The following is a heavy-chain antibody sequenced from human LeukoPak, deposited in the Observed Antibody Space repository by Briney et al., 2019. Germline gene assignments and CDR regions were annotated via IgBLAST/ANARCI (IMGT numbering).Heavy chain of an antibody. D-gene: IGHD3-16*02. CDR1: GFTFSSYS. CDR3: ASLFYYDYAWGSYRILDY. V-gene: IGHV3-48*01. Sequence: GGSLRLSCAASGFTFSSYSMNWVRQAPGKGLEWVSYISSSSSTIYYADSVKGRFTISRDNAKNSLYLQMNSLRAEDTAVYYCASLFYYDYAWGSYRILDYWGQGTLVTVSS. CDR2: ISSSSSTI. J-gene: IGHJ4*02.